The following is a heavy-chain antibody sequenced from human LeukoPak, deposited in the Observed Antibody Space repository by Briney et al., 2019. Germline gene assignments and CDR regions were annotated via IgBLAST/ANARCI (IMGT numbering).Heavy chain of an antibody. CDR3: ARKGCFSVRCHDGSDV. CDR1: GFTFSDYC. D-gene: IGHD3-10*02. V-gene: IGHV3-7*03. J-gene: IGHJ3*01. CDR2: IKQDGGEK. Sequence: PGESLTLPCEVSGFTFSDYCMIWLRQAPGRGLEWVAKIKQDGGEKYYVDTVRGRFTISRAKTKKSLYLQINSLRAEDTAVYYCARKGCFSVRCHDGSDVWGQGTMVTVSS.